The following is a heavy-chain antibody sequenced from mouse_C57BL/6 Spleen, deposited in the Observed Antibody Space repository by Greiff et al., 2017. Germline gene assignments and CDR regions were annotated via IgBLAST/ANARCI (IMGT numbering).Heavy chain of an antibody. CDR2: ISSGSSTI. CDR3: AKYYYGRGMDD. Sequence: EVQLVESGGGLVKPGGSLKLSCAASGFTFSDYGMHWVRQAPEKGLEWVAYISSGSSTIYYADTVKGRFTISRDNAKNTLFLQMTSLRSEDTAMYYCAKYYYGRGMDDWGQGTSVTVSS. J-gene: IGHJ4*01. V-gene: IGHV5-17*01. D-gene: IGHD1-1*01. CDR1: GFTFSDYG.